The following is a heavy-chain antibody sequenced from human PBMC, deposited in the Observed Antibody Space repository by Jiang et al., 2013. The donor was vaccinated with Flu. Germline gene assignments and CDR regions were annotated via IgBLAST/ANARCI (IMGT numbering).Heavy chain of an antibody. CDR3: ARDTLRSTVATYEPLDF. CDR1: GGTLSRHG. Sequence: GAEVKKPGSSVRVSCKASGGTLSRHGISWVRQAPGQGLEWMGRIIPIIDVANYAQKFQDRVRLTTDRSTTTVYMEVKNLRSEDTAVYFCARDTLRSTVATYEPLDFWGQGTRGHRLF. V-gene: IGHV1-69*04. D-gene: IGHD6-19*01. CDR2: IIPIIDVA. J-gene: IGHJ3*01.